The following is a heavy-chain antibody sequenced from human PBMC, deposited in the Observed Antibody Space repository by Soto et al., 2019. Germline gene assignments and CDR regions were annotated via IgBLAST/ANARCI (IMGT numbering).Heavy chain of an antibody. D-gene: IGHD1-26*01. Sequence: EVQQLESGGGLVQPGGSLRLSCAASGFTFSSYAMRWVRQAPGKGLEWVSAISGSGDSTYYADSVKGRFTISRDNSKNTLYLQMNSLRAEDTAIYYCARRGSGSYYDCWGQGTLVTVSS. V-gene: IGHV3-23*01. CDR2: ISGSGDST. J-gene: IGHJ4*02. CDR1: GFTFSSYA. CDR3: ARRGSGSYYDC.